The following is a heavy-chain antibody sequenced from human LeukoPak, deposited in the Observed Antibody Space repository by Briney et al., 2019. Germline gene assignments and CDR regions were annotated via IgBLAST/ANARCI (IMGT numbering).Heavy chain of an antibody. D-gene: IGHD3-3*01. V-gene: IGHV3-48*01. CDR3: ARDNQDYDFWGGYSGWFDP. CDR1: GFTFSSYS. J-gene: IGHJ5*02. Sequence: GGSLRLSCAASGFTFSSYSMNWVRQAPGKGLEWVSYISSSSSTIYYADSVKGRFTISRDNAKNSLYLQMNSLRAEDTAVYYCARDNQDYDFWGGYSGWFDPWGQGTLVTVSS. CDR2: ISSSSSTI.